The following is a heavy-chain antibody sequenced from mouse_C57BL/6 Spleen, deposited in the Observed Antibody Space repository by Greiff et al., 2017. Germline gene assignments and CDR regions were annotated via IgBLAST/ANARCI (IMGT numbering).Heavy chain of an antibody. D-gene: IGHD1-1*01. CDR2: IYPSDSET. J-gene: IGHJ4*01. Sequence: QVQLQQPGAELVRPGSSVKLSCKASGYTFTSYWMDWVKQRPGQGLEWIGNIYPSDSETHYNQKFKDKATLTVDQSSSTAYMQLSSLTSEDSAVYYCARVGSSSAYAMDYWGQGTSVTVSS. V-gene: IGHV1-61*01. CDR1: GYTFTSYW. CDR3: ARVGSSSAYAMDY.